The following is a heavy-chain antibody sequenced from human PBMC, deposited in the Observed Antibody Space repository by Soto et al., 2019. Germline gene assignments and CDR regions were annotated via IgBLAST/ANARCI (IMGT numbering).Heavy chain of an antibody. J-gene: IGHJ2*01. CDR2: ISFDGSNK. CDR1: GFTFGAYA. D-gene: IGHD3-22*01. CDR3: ARDRGGYYYDTSGYYSPGYLDL. Sequence: QEQLVESGGGVVQPGRSLRLSCSASGFTFGAYAIHWVRQAPGKGLEWVVVISFDGSNKHYADSVKGRFTISRDNSRNTLYLQMDTLRAEDTAVYYCARDRGGYYYDTSGYYSPGYLDLWGRGTLVTVSS. V-gene: IGHV3-30-3*01.